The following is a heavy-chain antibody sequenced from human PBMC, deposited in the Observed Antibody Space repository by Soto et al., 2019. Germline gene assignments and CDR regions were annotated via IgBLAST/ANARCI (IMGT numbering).Heavy chain of an antibody. J-gene: IGHJ4*02. CDR3: ARDSSSWYGDY. CDR2: ISPNSEKT. Sequence: ASVKVSCKASGYTFSNFGISWVRQAPGEGLEWMGWISPNSEKTKIAQRFQGRVTMTTDISTSTSYMELRRLTSDDKAVYYCARDSSSWYGDYWGQGTLVTVS. V-gene: IGHV1-18*01. D-gene: IGHD6-13*01. CDR1: GYTFSNFG.